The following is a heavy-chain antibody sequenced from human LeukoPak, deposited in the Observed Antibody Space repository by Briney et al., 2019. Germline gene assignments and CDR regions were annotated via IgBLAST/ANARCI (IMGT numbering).Heavy chain of an antibody. J-gene: IGHJ4*02. CDR3: AKARGTYYFDC. D-gene: IGHD6-25*01. Sequence: PGGSLRLSCAASGFTFSSYGMHWVRQAPGKGLEWLAVIPYDGSNEYYAHSVKGRFTISRDNSKNTLFLQMNSLRPEDTAVYYCAKARGTYYFDCWGQGTLVTVSS. CDR1: GFTFSSYG. V-gene: IGHV3-30*18. CDR2: IPYDGSNE.